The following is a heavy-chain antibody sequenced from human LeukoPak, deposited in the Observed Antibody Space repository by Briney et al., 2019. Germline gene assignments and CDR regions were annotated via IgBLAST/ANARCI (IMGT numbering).Heavy chain of an antibody. CDR1: GGSFSGYY. D-gene: IGHD6-13*01. CDR2: INHSGST. CDR3: ARHGPPYSSSWQRFDP. Sequence: PSETLSLTCAVYGGSFSGYYWSWIRQPPVKGLEWIGEINHSGSTNYNPSLKSRVTISVDTSKNQFSLKLSSVTAADTAVYYCARHGPPYSSSWQRFDPWGQGTLVTVSS. V-gene: IGHV4-34*01. J-gene: IGHJ5*02.